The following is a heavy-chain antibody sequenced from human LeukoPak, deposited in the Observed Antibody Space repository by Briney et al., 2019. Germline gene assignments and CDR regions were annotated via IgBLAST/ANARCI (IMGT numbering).Heavy chain of an antibody. CDR3: TSLFSASGTFNS. CDR2: IDHRGSA. CDR1: GASLNDYY. J-gene: IGHJ4*02. V-gene: IGHV4-34*01. D-gene: IGHD3-10*01. Sequence: SETLSLSCAVHGASLNDYYWTCIRQSPEKGLECIGAIDHRGSANYNPSLESRVTISLDTSKNQFSLNLASVTAADTAVYYCTSLFSASGTFNSWGQGTLVAVSS.